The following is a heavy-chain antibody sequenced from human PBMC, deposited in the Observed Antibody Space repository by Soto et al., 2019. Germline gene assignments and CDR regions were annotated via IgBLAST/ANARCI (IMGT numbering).Heavy chain of an antibody. V-gene: IGHV4-39*01. Sequence: KQSQTLSLTCTVSGGSISSSSYYWGWIRQPPGKGLEWIGSIYYSGSTYYNPSLKSRVTISVDTSKNQFSLKLSSVTAADTAVYYCARRVNSGYFDTLDYWGQGTLVTVSS. J-gene: IGHJ4*02. CDR2: IYYSGST. CDR3: ARRVNSGYFDTLDY. CDR1: GGSISSSSYY. D-gene: IGHD3-9*01.